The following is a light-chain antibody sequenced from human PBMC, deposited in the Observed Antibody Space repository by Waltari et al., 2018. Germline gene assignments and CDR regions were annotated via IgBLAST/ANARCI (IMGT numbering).Light chain of an antibody. J-gene: IGLJ1*01. Sequence: QSALTQPASVSGSPGQSITISCTGTSSDVGGXNSVSWYQQYPGKAPKLMIYDVSKRPSGVSNRFSASKSGNTASLTISGLQTEDEADYYCCSYAGTFTYVFGTGTKVTVL. CDR3: CSYAGTFTYV. CDR2: DVS. CDR1: SSDVGGXNS. V-gene: IGLV2-23*02.